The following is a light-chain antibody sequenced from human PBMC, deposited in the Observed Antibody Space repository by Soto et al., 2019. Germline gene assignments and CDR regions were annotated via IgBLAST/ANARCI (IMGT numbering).Light chain of an antibody. Sequence: AIRMTQSPSSFSASTGYRFTITCRASQGISSYLAWYQQKPGKAPKLLIYAASTLQSGVPSRFSGSGSGTDFTLTISCLQSEDFATYYCQQYYSYLSLTFGGGTTVDIK. V-gene: IGKV1-8*01. CDR1: QGISSY. J-gene: IGKJ4*01. CDR3: QQYYSYLSLT. CDR2: AAS.